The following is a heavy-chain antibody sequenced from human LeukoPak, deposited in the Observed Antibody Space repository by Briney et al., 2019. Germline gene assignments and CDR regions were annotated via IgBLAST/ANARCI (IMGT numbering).Heavy chain of an antibody. D-gene: IGHD2-21*02. Sequence: GGSLRLSCAASGFTFSSYSMNWVRQAPGKGLEWVSSISSSSSYIYYADSVKGRFTISRDNAKNSLYLQMNSLRAEDTAVYYCARGNGGDFYYFDYWGQGTLVTVSS. CDR3: ARGNGGDFYYFDY. CDR2: ISSSSSYI. CDR1: GFTFSSYS. J-gene: IGHJ4*02. V-gene: IGHV3-21*01.